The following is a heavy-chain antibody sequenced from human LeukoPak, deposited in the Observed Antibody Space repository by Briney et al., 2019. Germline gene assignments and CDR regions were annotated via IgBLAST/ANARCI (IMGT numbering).Heavy chain of an antibody. J-gene: IGHJ4*02. CDR1: GFIFNHHA. D-gene: IGHD4-11*01. CDR3: AKDAQRGFDYSNSLED. Sequence: GRSLRLSCAASGFIFNHHAMHWVRQAPGKGLEWVAVIWSDKSNKFYADSVRGRFTISRDDSRKTVYLQMEKMTAEDTAFYYCAKDAQRGFDYSNSLEDWGQGALVTVAS. V-gene: IGHV3-33*06. CDR2: IWSDKSNK.